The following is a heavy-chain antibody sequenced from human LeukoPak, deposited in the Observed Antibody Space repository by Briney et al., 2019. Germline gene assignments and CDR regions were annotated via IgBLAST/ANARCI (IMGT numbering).Heavy chain of an antibody. CDR3: ARDQSGLLGIAAAGTLGD. J-gene: IGHJ4*02. Sequence: ASVKVSCKASGYTFTSYGISWVRQAPGQGLEWMGWISAYNGNTNYAQKLQGRVTMTTDTSTSTAYMELRSLRSDDTAVYYCARDQSGLLGIAAAGTLGDWGQGTLVTVSS. D-gene: IGHD6-13*01. V-gene: IGHV1-18*01. CDR1: GYTFTSYG. CDR2: ISAYNGNT.